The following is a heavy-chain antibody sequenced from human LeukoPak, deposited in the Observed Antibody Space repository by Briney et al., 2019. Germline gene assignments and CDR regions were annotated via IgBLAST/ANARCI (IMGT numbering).Heavy chain of an antibody. Sequence: SETLSLTCTVSGGAISNDNFYWGWVRQPPGKGLEWVASINYSGTIYYNPSLRSRVSISVDTSRAQFFLRLNSVTAADTAVYYCARLFDSWGQGTLVTVSS. V-gene: IGHV4-39*01. J-gene: IGHJ4*02. CDR1: GGAISNDNFY. CDR3: ARLFDS. CDR2: INYSGTI.